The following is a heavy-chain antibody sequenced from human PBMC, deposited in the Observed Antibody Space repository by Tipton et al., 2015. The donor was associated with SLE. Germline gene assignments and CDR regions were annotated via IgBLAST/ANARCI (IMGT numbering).Heavy chain of an antibody. CDR2: ITHSGDT. CDR1: GGSLTGHF. V-gene: IGHV4-34*01. D-gene: IGHD3-3*01. Sequence: GLVKPSETLSLTCAVYGGSLTGHFWTWVRQPPGKGLEWIGDITHSGDTNYSPSLKSRVTISGDTSKNQFSRMLSSVTAADTAVYYCARESRRLRRFGVVRSAFDIWGQGTMVTVSS. J-gene: IGHJ3*02. CDR3: ARESRRLRRFGVVRSAFDI.